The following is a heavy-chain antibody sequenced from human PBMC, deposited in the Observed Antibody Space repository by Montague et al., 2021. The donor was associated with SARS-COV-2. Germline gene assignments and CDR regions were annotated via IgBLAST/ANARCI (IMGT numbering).Heavy chain of an antibody. D-gene: IGHD3-10*01. CDR3: ARLGVVPSPRTFDP. CDR1: GDSINSEHW. J-gene: IGHJ5*02. V-gene: IGHV4-4*02. Sequence: SETLSLTCAVSGDSINSEHWWSWVRQPPGKGLEWIVETHQWGDTNYNPSLRSRVTISVDKSKNQFSLKVNSVSAADTAVYYCARLGVVPSPRTFDPWGQGTLVTVSS. CDR2: THQWGDT.